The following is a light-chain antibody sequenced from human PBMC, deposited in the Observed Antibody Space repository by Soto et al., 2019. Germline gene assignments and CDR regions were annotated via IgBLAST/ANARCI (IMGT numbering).Light chain of an antibody. CDR3: SSYTISNTFV. V-gene: IGLV2-14*01. CDR1: SSDVGGYNY. Sequence: QSALTQPASVSGSPGQSITISCTGSSSDVGGYNYVSWYQHHPGEAPKLLIYEVSERPSGVASRFSGTKSGNTASLTISGLQAEDEADYYCSSYTISNTFVFGTGTKVTVL. CDR2: EVS. J-gene: IGLJ1*01.